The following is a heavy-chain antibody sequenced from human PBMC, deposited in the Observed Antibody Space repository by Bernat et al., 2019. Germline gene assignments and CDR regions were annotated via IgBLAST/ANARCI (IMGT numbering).Heavy chain of an antibody. CDR1: GFTVSSNY. D-gene: IGHD5-18*01. CDR2: IYSGGST. CDR3: ARDGRRWDSYGSWYFDL. V-gene: IGHV3-53*01. J-gene: IGHJ2*01. Sequence: EVQLVESGGGLVKPGGSLRLSCAASGFTVSSNYMSWVRQAPGKGLEWVSVIYSGGSTYYADSVKGRFTISRDNSKNTLYLQMNSLRAEDTAVYYCARDGRRWDSYGSWYFDLWGRGTLVTVSS.